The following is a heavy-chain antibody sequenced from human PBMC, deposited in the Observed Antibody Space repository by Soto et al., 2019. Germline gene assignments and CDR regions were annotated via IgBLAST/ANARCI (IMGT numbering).Heavy chain of an antibody. CDR1: GFTFSSYA. CDR3: AKGIAVAGYYGMDV. V-gene: IGHV3-23*01. Sequence: GGSLRLSCAASGFTFSSYAMSWVRQAPGKGLEWVSASGSGGSTYYADSVKGRFTISRDNSKNTLYLQMNSLRAEDTAVYYCAKGIAVAGYYGMDVWGQGTTVTVSS. CDR2: SGSGGST. D-gene: IGHD6-19*01. J-gene: IGHJ6*02.